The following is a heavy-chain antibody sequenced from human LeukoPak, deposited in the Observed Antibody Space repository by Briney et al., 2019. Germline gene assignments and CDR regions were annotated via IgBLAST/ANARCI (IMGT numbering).Heavy chain of an antibody. V-gene: IGHV5-51*01. J-gene: IGHJ5*02. CDR2: IYPGDSDT. CDR1: GYSFTSYW. CDR3: ARGQGKWLRLQNWFDP. Sequence: GESLKISCKGSGYSFTSYWIGWVRQMPGKGLEWMGIIYPGDSDTRYSPSFQGQVTISADKSISTAYLQWSSLKASDTAMYYCARGQGKWLRLQNWFDPWGQGTLVTASS. D-gene: IGHD5-12*01.